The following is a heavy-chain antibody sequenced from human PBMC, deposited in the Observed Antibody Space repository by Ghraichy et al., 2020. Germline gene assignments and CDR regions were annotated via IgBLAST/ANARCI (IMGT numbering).Heavy chain of an antibody. CDR1: GGSISSGGYY. CDR2: IYYSGST. J-gene: IGHJ4*02. D-gene: IGHD2-8*01. V-gene: IGHV4-31*01. CDR3: ARKDCTNGVCYIDY. Sequence: SQTLSLTCTVSGGSISSGGYYWSWIRQHPGKGLEWIGYIYYSGSTYYNPSLKSLVTISVDTSKNQFSLKLSSVTAADTAVYYCARKDCTNGVCYIDYWGQGTLVTVSS.